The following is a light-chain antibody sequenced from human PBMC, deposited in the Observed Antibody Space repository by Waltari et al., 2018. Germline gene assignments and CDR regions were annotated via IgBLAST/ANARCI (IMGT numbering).Light chain of an antibody. V-gene: IGLV3-1*01. CDR3: QTWDSATLF. Sequence: SYELTQPPSVSVSPGQTARITCSGDKLREKFVCWFQQKPGQSPLQVLYDDKKRPSGISDGFSASNSENTATLTIIGTQAIDEADYYCQTWDSATLFFGGGT. CDR1: KLREKF. J-gene: IGLJ2*01. CDR2: DDK.